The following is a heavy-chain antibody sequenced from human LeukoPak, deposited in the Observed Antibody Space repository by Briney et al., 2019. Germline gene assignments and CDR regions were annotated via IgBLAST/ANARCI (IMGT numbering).Heavy chain of an antibody. CDR3: ARDVMSPSPPMVRGVIYEDY. J-gene: IGHJ4*02. V-gene: IGHV3-48*01. Sequence: PGGSLRLSCVASGFTFSSYGMHWVRQAPGKGLEWVSYISSSSSTIYYADSVKGRFTISRDNAKNSLYLQMNSLRAEDTAVYYCARDVMSPSPPMVRGVIYEDYWGQGTLVTVSS. CDR2: ISSSSSTI. D-gene: IGHD3-10*01. CDR1: GFTFSSYG.